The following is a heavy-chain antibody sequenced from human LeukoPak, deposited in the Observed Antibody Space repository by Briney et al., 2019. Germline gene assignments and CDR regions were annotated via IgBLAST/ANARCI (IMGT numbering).Heavy chain of an antibody. CDR1: AFTFSSYT. D-gene: IGHD3-10*01. J-gene: IGHJ4*02. V-gene: IGHV3-9*03. CDR2: ISWNSGSI. Sequence: GGSLRLSCAASAFTFSSYTMNWVRQAPGKGLEWVSGISWNSGSIGYADSVKGRFTISRDNAKNSLYLQMNSLRAEDMALYYCAKGYYGSGGIDYWGQGTLVTVSS. CDR3: AKGYYGSGGIDY.